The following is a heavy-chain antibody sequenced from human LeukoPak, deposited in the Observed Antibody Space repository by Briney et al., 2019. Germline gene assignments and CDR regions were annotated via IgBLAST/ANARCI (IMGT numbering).Heavy chain of an antibody. V-gene: IGHV3-74*01. CDR1: GFTFSTYW. CDR3: ARAPSEIGGYYPEYFRH. D-gene: IGHD3-22*01. J-gene: IGHJ1*01. CDR2: IKSDGST. Sequence: GGSLRLSCAASGFTFSTYWMHWVRQAPGKGLVWVSRIKSDGSTNYADSVKGRFTISRDDAKNTVSLQMNSLRPEDTGVYYCARAPSEIGGYYPEYFRHWGQGTLVTVSS.